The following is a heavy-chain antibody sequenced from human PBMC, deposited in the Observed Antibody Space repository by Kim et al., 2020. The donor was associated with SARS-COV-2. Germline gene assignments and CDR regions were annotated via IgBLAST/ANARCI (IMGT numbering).Heavy chain of an antibody. V-gene: IGHV3-30*04. D-gene: IGHD1-1*01. CDR3: SRTRMLEVTDYYYNGMDV. Sequence: GGSLRLSCAASGFTFSSYAMLWVRQAPGKGLEWVAILSNDGSNKYYVDAGKGRFTISRDNSKNTLYLQMNSLRAEDTAVYCCSRTRMLEVTDYYYNGMDVWGQGTTVTVSS. CDR1: GFTFSSYA. J-gene: IGHJ6*02. CDR2: LSNDGSNK.